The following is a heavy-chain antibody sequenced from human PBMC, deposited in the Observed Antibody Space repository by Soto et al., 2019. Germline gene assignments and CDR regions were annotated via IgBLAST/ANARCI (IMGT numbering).Heavy chain of an antibody. V-gene: IGHV1-58*01. D-gene: IGHD5-18*01. CDR3: AASSVDTAMVTSYYYYGMDV. Sequence: ASVKVSCKASGFTFTSSAVQWVRQARGQRLEWIGWIVVGSGNTNYAQKFQERVTITRDMSTSTAYMELSSLRSEDTAVYYCAASSVDTAMVTSYYYYGMDVWGQGTTVTVSS. CDR2: IVVGSGNT. J-gene: IGHJ6*02. CDR1: GFTFTSSA.